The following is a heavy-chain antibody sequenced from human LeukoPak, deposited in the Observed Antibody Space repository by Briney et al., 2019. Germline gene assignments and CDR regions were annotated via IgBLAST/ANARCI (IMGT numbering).Heavy chain of an antibody. Sequence: GGSLRLSCAASGFTFSSYAMHWVRQAPGKGLEWVAVISYDGSNKYYADSVKGRFTISRDNAKNSLYLQMNSLRDEDTAVYYCARGHGDYGDNWFDPWGQGTLVTVSS. V-gene: IGHV3-30-3*01. CDR1: GFTFSSYA. CDR3: ARGHGDYGDNWFDP. CDR2: ISYDGSNK. D-gene: IGHD4-17*01. J-gene: IGHJ5*02.